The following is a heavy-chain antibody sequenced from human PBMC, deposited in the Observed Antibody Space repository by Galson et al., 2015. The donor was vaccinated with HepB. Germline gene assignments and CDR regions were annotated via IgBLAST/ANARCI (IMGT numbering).Heavy chain of an antibody. Sequence: SLRLSCAASGFTFSSYAMHWVRQAPGKGLEWVAVISYDGSNKYYADSVKGRFTISRDNSKNTLYLQMNSLRAEDTAVYYCARDHSRTTIFGDYYMDVWGKGTTVTVSS. CDR1: GFTFSSYA. CDR3: ARDHSRTTIFGDYYMDV. CDR2: ISYDGSNK. V-gene: IGHV3-30-3*01. D-gene: IGHD3-3*01. J-gene: IGHJ6*03.